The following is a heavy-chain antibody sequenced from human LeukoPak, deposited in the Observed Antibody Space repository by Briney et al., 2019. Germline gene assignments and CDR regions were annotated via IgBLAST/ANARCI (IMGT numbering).Heavy chain of an antibody. CDR2: IIPIFGTA. J-gene: IGHJ3*02. CDR1: GGTFSSYA. D-gene: IGHD3-22*01. V-gene: IGHV1-69*13. CDR3: ASPWYYYDSSGYYNAFDI. Sequence: ASVKVSCKASGGTFSSYAISWVRQAPVQGLEWMGGIIPIFGTANYAQKFQGRVTITADESTSTAYMELSSLRSEDTAVYYCASPWYYYDSSGYYNAFDIWGQGTMVTVSS.